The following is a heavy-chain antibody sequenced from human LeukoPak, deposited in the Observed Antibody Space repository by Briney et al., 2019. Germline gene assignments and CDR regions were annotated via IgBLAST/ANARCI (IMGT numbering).Heavy chain of an antibody. J-gene: IGHJ4*02. V-gene: IGHV4-31*03. D-gene: IGHD5-12*01. CDR2: IYYSGST. CDR1: GGSISSGGYY. Sequence: PSETLSLTCTVSGGSISSGGYYWSWIRQHPGKGLEWIGYIYYSGSTYYNPSLKSRVTISVDTSKDQFSLKLSSVTAADTAVYYCARVRYSGYDPYYFDYWGQGTLVTVSS. CDR3: ARVRYSGYDPYYFDY.